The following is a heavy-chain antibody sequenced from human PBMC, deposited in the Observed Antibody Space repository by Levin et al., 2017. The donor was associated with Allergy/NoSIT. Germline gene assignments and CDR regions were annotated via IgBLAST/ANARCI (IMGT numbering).Heavy chain of an antibody. D-gene: IGHD6-6*01. V-gene: IGHV3-21*01. CDR2: IDSSSSYI. J-gene: IGHJ4*02. CDR3: ATYGREHSNSWLDY. CDR1: GLTFSSYS. Sequence: SGGSLRLSCAASGLTFSSYSMSWVRQAPGKGLEWVSAIDSSSSYIFYADSVKGRFTISRDNAKNSLYLQMNSLRAEDTAVFYCATYGREHSNSWLDYWGQGTLVSVSS.